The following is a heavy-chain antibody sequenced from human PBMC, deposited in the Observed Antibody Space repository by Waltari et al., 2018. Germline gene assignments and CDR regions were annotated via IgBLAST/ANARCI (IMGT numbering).Heavy chain of an antibody. CDR3: ASSWGSSGWYYFDY. J-gene: IGHJ4*02. CDR2: IYYSGST. V-gene: IGHV4-59*01. D-gene: IGHD6-19*01. Sequence: QVQLQESGPGLVKPSETLSLTCTVSGGSISSYYWSWIRQPPGKGLEWIGYIYYSGSTNYNPSLKSRVTISVDTSKNQFSLKLSSVTAADTAVYYCASSWGSSGWYYFDYWGQGTLVTVSS. CDR1: GGSISSYY.